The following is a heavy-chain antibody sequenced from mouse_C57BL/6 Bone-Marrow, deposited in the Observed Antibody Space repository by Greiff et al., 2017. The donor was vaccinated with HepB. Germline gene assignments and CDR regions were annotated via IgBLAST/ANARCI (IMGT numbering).Heavy chain of an antibody. CDR1: GFHFNTYA. J-gene: IGHJ3*01. CDR3: VRRQGGWFDY. Sequence: GGGLVQPKGSLKLSCAASGFHFNTYAMHWVRQAPGKGLEWVARISSKSNNYASYYDDSVNDRFTISRDDYESMLYLQMNNLKTEDTAMYYCVRRQGGWFDYGGQGTLVTVSA. V-gene: IGHV10-1*01. CDR2: ISSKSNNYAS.